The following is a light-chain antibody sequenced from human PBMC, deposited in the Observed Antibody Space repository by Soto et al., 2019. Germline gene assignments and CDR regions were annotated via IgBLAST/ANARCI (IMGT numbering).Light chain of an antibody. J-gene: IGKJ5*01. V-gene: IGKV3-15*01. CDR2: GAS. Sequence: EIVLTQSPGTLSFSPGERATPSCRASQSISVTYLAWYQQKPGQAPRLLIYGASTRATGIPARFSGSGSGTEFTLTISSLQSEDFAVYYCQQYNNWPITFGQGTRLEI. CDR1: QSISVTY. CDR3: QQYNNWPIT.